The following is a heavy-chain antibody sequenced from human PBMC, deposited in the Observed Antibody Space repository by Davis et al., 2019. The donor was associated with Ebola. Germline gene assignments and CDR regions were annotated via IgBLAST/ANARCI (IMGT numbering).Heavy chain of an antibody. D-gene: IGHD2-21*01. CDR1: GYTFAIYY. Sequence: ASVKVSCKASGYTFAIYYMHWVRQAPGQGLEWMGWINPNSGGTDYAQKFQGRVTMTRDTSISTAYMELSRLRSDDTAVYYCARGARVVVIAMGNGFQHWGQGTLVTVSS. CDR2: INPNSGGT. V-gene: IGHV1-2*02. J-gene: IGHJ1*01. CDR3: ARGARVVVIAMGNGFQH.